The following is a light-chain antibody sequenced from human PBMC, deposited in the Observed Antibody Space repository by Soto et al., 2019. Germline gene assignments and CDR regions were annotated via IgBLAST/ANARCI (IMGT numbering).Light chain of an antibody. Sequence: QAVVTQPASVSGSPGQSITISCTGTSSDVGGYNYVSWYQQHPGTAPKLMIYEVTNRPSGVSNRFSGSKSGNTASLTISGLQAEDEADYYCSSYTSSSNVDVIFGGGTKLTVL. CDR3: SSYTSSSNVDVI. V-gene: IGLV2-14*01. CDR1: SSDVGGYNY. J-gene: IGLJ2*01. CDR2: EVT.